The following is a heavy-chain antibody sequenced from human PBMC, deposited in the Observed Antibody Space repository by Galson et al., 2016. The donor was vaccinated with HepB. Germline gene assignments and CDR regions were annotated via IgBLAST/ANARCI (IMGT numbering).Heavy chain of an antibody. D-gene: IGHD6-19*01. CDR2: IKEDGSKT. Sequence: SLRLSCAASGFTFSRFWMNWVRQAPGKGLEWVAGIKEDGSKTFYVGSVEGRFTMSRDNVEESVSLQMNSLRAEDTAVYYCAKYGDEAGWNFHHWGQGTLVTVSS. J-gene: IGHJ1*01. CDR3: AKYGDEAGWNFHH. CDR1: GFTFSRFW. V-gene: IGHV3-7*03.